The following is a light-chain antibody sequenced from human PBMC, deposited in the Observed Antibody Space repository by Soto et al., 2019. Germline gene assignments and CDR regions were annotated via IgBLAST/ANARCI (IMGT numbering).Light chain of an antibody. CDR3: QAWDSSTLVV. J-gene: IGLJ2*01. CDR1: KLGDKY. CDR2: QDS. Sequence: VLTQPPSVSVSPGQTASITCSGDKLGDKYACWYQQKPGQSPVLVIYQDSKRPSGIPERFSGSNSGNTATLTISGTQAMDEADYYCQAWDSSTLVVFGGGTKLTVL. V-gene: IGLV3-1*01.